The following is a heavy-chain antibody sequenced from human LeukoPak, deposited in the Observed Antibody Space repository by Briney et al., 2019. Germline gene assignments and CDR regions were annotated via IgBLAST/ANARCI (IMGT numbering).Heavy chain of an antibody. CDR2: ISGSGGST. Sequence: PGGSLRLSCAASGFTFSSYAMGWVRQAPGKGLEWVSAISGSGGSTYYADSVNGRFTISRDNSKNTLYLQMNSLRAEDTAVYYCAKPRGPRPWAAFDIWGQGTMVTVSS. J-gene: IGHJ3*02. CDR1: GFTFSSYA. CDR3: AKPRGPRPWAAFDI. D-gene: IGHD1-26*01. V-gene: IGHV3-23*01.